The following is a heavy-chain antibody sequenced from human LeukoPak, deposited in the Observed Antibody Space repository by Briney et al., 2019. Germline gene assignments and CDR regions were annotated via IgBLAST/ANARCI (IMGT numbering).Heavy chain of an antibody. Sequence: GGSLRLSCAASGFTFSSYSMNWVRQAPGQGLEWVSSISSSSSYIYYADSVQGRFTISRDNAKNSLYLQMNSLRAEDTAVYYCARDRQKATYGDYQDWFDPWGQGTLVTVSS. V-gene: IGHV3-21*01. J-gene: IGHJ5*02. CDR3: ARDRQKATYGDYQDWFDP. CDR2: ISSSSSYI. D-gene: IGHD4-17*01. CDR1: GFTFSSYS.